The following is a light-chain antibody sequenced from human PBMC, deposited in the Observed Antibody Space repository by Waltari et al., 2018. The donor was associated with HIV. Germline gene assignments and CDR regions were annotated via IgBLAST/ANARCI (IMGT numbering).Light chain of an antibody. Sequence: SSDLIQPPQQPAPPVQTARITCSGHVLPDQFVTWHQQRPGQAPLLVIYKDHERPSGIPERFSGSSSGTKATLTITGVRPEDEADYYCQSGDKGRTHSVVFGGGTKLTFL. V-gene: IGLV3-25*01. CDR2: KDH. J-gene: IGLJ2*01. CDR3: QSGDKGRTHSVV. CDR1: VLPDQF.